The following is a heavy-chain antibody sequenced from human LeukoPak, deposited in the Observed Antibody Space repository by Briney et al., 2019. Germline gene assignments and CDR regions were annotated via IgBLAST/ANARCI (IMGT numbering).Heavy chain of an antibody. Sequence: PGGSLRLSCEASGFTFSTYWMSWVRQAPGKGLEWVANIKQDGSEKYYLDSVKGRFTISRDNAKHSLYLQMNSLRAEDTAMYYCARDSAGNDYWGQGTLVSVCS. CDR2: IKQDGSEK. CDR1: GFTFSTYW. V-gene: IGHV3-7*01. CDR3: ARDSAGNDY. J-gene: IGHJ4*02. D-gene: IGHD6-13*01.